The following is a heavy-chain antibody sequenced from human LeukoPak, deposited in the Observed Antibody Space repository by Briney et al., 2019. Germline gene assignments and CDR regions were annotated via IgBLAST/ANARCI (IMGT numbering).Heavy chain of an antibody. V-gene: IGHV1-2*02. CDR1: GYTFTGYY. D-gene: IGHD5-24*01. J-gene: IGHJ4*02. CDR2: INPNSGGT. Sequence: ASVKVSCKASGYTFTGYYMHWVRQAPGQGLEWMGWINPNSGGTNYAQKFQGRVTMTRDTSISTAYMELSRLRSDDMAVYYCARDGDGYNHLNYWGQGTLVTVSS. CDR3: ARDGDGYNHLNY.